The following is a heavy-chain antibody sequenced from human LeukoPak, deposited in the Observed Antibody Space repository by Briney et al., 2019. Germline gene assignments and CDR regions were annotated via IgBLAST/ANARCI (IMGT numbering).Heavy chain of an antibody. D-gene: IGHD2-21*02. V-gene: IGHV4-34*01. J-gene: IGHJ4*02. CDR1: GGSLSGYY. CDR3: ARGLVTHVGLWNY. CDR2: ITHSGST. Sequence: SETVSLTCAVYGGSLSGYYWSWIRQPPGKGLEWIGEITHSGSTNYNPSLKSRVTISVDTSKNQFSLKLSSVTAADTAVYYCARGLVTHVGLWNYWGQGTLVT.